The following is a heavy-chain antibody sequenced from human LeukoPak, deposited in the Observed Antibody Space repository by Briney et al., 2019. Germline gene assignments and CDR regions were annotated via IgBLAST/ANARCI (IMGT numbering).Heavy chain of an antibody. Sequence: PGGSLRLSCAASGFTFSSYWMHWVRQVPGKGLVWVSRINADGSSTYYADSVKGRFTISRDNAKNTLFLQMNSLRGEDTAVYYCVRGNPIDFWGQGTLVTVSS. CDR2: INADGSST. CDR3: VRGNPIDF. D-gene: IGHD1-14*01. CDR1: GFTFSSYW. V-gene: IGHV3-74*01. J-gene: IGHJ4*02.